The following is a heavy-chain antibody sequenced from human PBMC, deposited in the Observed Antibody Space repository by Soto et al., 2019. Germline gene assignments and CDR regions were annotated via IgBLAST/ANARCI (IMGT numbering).Heavy chain of an antibody. CDR1: GFTFSSYS. CDR3: ARGAVADSFYFDY. D-gene: IGHD6-19*01. J-gene: IGHJ4*02. V-gene: IGHV3-21*01. CDR2: ISSSSSYI. Sequence: GGSLRLSCAASGFTFSSYSMNWVRRAPGKGLEWVSSISSSSSYIYYADSVKGRFTISRDNAKNSLYLQMNSLRAEDTAVYYCARGAVADSFYFDYWGQGTLVTVSS.